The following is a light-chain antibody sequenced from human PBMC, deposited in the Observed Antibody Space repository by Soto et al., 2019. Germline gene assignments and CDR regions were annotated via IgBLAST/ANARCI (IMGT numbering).Light chain of an antibody. J-gene: IGKJ4*01. V-gene: IGKV1-NL1*01. Sequence: DIQMTQSPSSVSGSVGDRVTITCRASHDIGDWLAWYRQIPGTAPTVLIYGASTRATGTPARFSGSGSGTEFTLTISSLQSEDFAVYYCQQYIRWPLTFGGGTKVDI. CDR2: GAS. CDR3: QQYIRWPLT. CDR1: HDIGDW.